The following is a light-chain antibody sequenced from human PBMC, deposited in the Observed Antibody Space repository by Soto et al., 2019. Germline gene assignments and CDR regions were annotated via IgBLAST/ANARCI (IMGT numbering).Light chain of an antibody. CDR2: NNV. CDR3: AAWDDRLNGHYV. Sequence: QSALTQPPSASGTPGQRVTISCSGSTSNIGSNTVNWYQQLPGTAPKLLISNNVERPSGVPDRFSGSRSGTSASLAINGRQSEDEADYYCAAWDDRLNGHYVFGTGTKVTVL. V-gene: IGLV1-44*01. J-gene: IGLJ1*01. CDR1: TSNIGSNT.